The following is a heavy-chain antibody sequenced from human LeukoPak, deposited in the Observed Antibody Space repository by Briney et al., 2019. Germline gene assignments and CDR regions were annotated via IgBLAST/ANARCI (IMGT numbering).Heavy chain of an antibody. V-gene: IGHV3-23*01. Sequence: SGGSLRLSCAASGFTFSSYAMSWVRQAPGKGLEWVSAISGSGGSTYYADSVKGRFTISRDNSKNTLYLQMNSLRAEDTAVYYCAKDPLTRYYYYYMDVWGKGTTVTVSS. J-gene: IGHJ6*03. CDR3: AKDPLTRYYYYYMDV. D-gene: IGHD4/OR15-4a*01. CDR1: GFTFSSYA. CDR2: ISGSGGST.